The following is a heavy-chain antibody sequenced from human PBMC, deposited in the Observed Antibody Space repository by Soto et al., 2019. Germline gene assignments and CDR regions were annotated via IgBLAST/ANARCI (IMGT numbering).Heavy chain of an antibody. CDR1: GGTFSSYA. CDR3: ARVWVGYCSGGSCYSRGYYYGMDV. Sequence: GASVKVSCKASGGTFSSYAISWVRQAPGQGLEWMGGIIPIFGTANYAQKFQGRVTITADESTSTAYTELSSLRSEDTAVYYCARVWVGYCSGGSCYSRGYYYGMDVWGQGTTVTVSS. CDR2: IIPIFGTA. V-gene: IGHV1-69*13. D-gene: IGHD2-15*01. J-gene: IGHJ6*02.